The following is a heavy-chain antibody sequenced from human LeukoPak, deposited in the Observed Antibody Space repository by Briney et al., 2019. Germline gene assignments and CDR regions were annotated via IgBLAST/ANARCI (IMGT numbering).Heavy chain of an antibody. Sequence: GGSLRLSCAASGFTFSSYGMSWVRQAPGKGLECVANIKQDGSEKYYVDSVRGRFTLSRDNAKNSLYLQMNSLRVEDTAVYYCATSAARAIESWGQGTLVTVSS. J-gene: IGHJ4*02. CDR2: IKQDGSEK. D-gene: IGHD6-25*01. CDR3: ATSAARAIES. V-gene: IGHV3-7*01. CDR1: GFTFSSYG.